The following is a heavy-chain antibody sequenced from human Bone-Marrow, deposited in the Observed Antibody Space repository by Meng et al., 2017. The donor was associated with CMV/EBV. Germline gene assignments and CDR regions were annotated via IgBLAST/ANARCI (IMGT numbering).Heavy chain of an antibody. D-gene: IGHD3-10*01. CDR3: ARDLAGRDDL. CDR2: INEDGGIT. J-gene: IGHJ5*02. CDR1: GFNLSRYW. Sequence: GGSLRLSCVASGFNLSRYWMHWVRQVPGKGLVWVSRINEDGGITNHADSVEGRFSISRDNAKNTLFLQMNSLRAEDTAVYYCARDLAGRDDLWGPGTRVTVSS. V-gene: IGHV3-74*01.